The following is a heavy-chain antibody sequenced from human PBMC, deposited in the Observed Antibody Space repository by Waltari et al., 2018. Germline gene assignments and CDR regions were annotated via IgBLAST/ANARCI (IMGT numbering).Heavy chain of an antibody. J-gene: IGHJ5*02. V-gene: IGHV3-30*18. CDR1: GYPSHNSR. D-gene: IGHD1-26*01. CDR3: AKAGGIYNYPLDP. CDR2: ISSDGSGK. Sequence: QVEESGGVVVQPGGSLRLSCVASGYPSHNSRMHGVRQAPGKGLEWLAVISSDGSGKYYADSVKGRFTMSRDNSKNMVYLQMNSLRPEDTAVYYCAKAGGIYNYPLDPWGQGTLVTVSS.